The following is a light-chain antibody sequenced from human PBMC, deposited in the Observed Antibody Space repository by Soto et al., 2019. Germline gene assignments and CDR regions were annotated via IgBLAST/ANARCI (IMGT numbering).Light chain of an antibody. CDR3: CSYTSSSTLYV. Sequence: QSALTQSASVSGSPGQSITISCTGTSSDIGAYKFVSWYQQHPGKAPKLIIYEVSNRPSGVSNRFSGSKSGNTASLTISGLQAEDEADYYCCSYTSSSTLYVFGTGTQLTVL. CDR2: EVS. J-gene: IGLJ1*01. V-gene: IGLV2-14*01. CDR1: SSDIGAYKF.